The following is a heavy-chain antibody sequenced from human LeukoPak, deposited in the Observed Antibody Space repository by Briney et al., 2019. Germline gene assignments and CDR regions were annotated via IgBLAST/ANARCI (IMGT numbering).Heavy chain of an antibody. CDR2: INPNSGGT. D-gene: IGHD3-3*01. Sequence: GASVKVSCKASGYTFTGYYMHWVRQAPGQGLEWMGWINPNSGGTNYAQKFQGRVTMTRDTSISTAYMELSRLTSDDTAVYYCARTIFGVVTHSKGWFDPWGQGTLVTVSS. CDR1: GYTFTGYY. J-gene: IGHJ5*02. CDR3: ARTIFGVVTHSKGWFDP. V-gene: IGHV1-2*02.